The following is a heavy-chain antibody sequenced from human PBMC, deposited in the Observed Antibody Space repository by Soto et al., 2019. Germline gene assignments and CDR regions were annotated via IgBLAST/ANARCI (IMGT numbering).Heavy chain of an antibody. CDR2: ISYSGRT. CDR3: AKANSRFDAFDI. D-gene: IGHD2-8*01. CDR1: GGSIISGGYY. V-gene: IGHV4-31*03. Sequence: QVQLQESGPGLVKPSQTLSLTCPVSGGSIISGGYYWNWIRQHPGKGLEWIGSISYSGRTYYNASLMSRLTLSADTSNDHFSLRLNSLTAADTAVYYCAKANSRFDAFDIWGQGTMVIVSS. J-gene: IGHJ3*02.